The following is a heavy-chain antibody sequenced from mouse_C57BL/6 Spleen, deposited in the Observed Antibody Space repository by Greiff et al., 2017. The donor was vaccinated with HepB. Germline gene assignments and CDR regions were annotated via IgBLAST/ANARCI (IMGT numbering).Heavy chain of an antibody. CDR3: ARGGEYDRDWYFDV. D-gene: IGHD2-14*01. CDR1: GFTFSSYA. J-gene: IGHJ1*03. V-gene: IGHV5-4*03. Sequence: EVKLMESGGGLVKPGGSLKLSCAASGFTFSSYAMSWVRQTPEKRLEWVATISDGGSYTYYPDNVKGRFTISRDNAKNNLYLQMSHLKSEDTAMYYGARGGEYDRDWYFDVWGTGTTVTVSS. CDR2: ISDGGSYT.